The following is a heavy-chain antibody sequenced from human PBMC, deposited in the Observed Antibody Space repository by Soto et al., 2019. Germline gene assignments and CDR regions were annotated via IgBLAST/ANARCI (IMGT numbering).Heavy chain of an antibody. CDR2: INSDGSST. V-gene: IGHV3-74*01. J-gene: IGHJ4*02. D-gene: IGHD6-19*01. CDR1: GFTFSSYW. CDR3: ARVAPVAGDFDY. Sequence: GGSLRLSCAASGFTFSSYWMHWVRQAPGKGLVWVSRINSDGSSTSYADSVKGRFTISRDNAKNTLYLQMNSLRAEDTAVYYCARVAPVAGDFDYWGQGTPVTVSS.